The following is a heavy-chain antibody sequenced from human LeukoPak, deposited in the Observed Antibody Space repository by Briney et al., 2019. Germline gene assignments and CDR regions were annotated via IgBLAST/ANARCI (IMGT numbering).Heavy chain of an antibody. Sequence: GGSLRLSCAASGFTFADYAMHWVRQAPGKGLEWVSGISWNSGSIGYADSVKGRFTISRDNAKNSLYLQMNSLRAEDTALYYCAKDTTPEPYYYYGMDVWGQGTTVTVSS. D-gene: IGHD1-14*01. CDR1: GFTFADYA. V-gene: IGHV3-9*01. CDR2: ISWNSGSI. CDR3: AKDTTPEPYYYYGMDV. J-gene: IGHJ6*02.